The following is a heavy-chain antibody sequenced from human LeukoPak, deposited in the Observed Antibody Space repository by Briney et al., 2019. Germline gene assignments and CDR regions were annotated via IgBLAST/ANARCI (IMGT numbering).Heavy chain of an antibody. CDR1: GFTFSSYG. J-gene: IGHJ6*03. Sequence: GGTLRLSCAASGFTFSSYGMSWVRQAPGKGLEWVSAISGSGGSTYYADSVKGRFTISRDNSKNTLYLQMNSLRAEDTAVYYCAREFGGYGSGSYPYYYYMDVWGKGTTVTISS. CDR3: AREFGGYGSGSYPYYYYMDV. D-gene: IGHD3-10*01. V-gene: IGHV3-23*01. CDR2: ISGSGGST.